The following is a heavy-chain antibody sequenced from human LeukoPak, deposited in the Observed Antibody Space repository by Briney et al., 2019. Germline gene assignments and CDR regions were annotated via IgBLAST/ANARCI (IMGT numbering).Heavy chain of an antibody. Sequence: GGSLRLSCAASGFTFSSYSMNWVRQAPGKGLVWVSSISSSSSYIYYADSVKGRFTISRDNAKNSLYLQMNSLRAEDTAVYYCARESLGYYDSSGYVNAFDIWGQGTMVTVSS. D-gene: IGHD3-22*01. V-gene: IGHV3-21*01. J-gene: IGHJ3*02. CDR3: ARESLGYYDSSGYVNAFDI. CDR2: ISSSSSYI. CDR1: GFTFSSYS.